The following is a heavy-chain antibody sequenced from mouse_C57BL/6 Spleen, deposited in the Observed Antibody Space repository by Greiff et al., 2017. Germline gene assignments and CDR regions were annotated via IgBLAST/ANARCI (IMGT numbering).Heavy chain of an antibody. Sequence: QVQLQQPGAELVKPGASVKLSCKASGYTFTSYWMHWVKQRPGQGLEWIGMIHPNSGSTNYNEKFKSKATLTVDKSSSTAYMQLSSLTSEDSAVYYCARGGDGYHFYYFDYWGQGTTLTVSS. CDR3: ARGGDGYHFYYFDY. CDR2: IHPNSGST. J-gene: IGHJ2*01. D-gene: IGHD2-3*01. CDR1: GYTFTSYW. V-gene: IGHV1-64*01.